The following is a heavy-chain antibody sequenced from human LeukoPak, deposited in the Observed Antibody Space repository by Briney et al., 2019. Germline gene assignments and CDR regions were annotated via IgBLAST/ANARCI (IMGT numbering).Heavy chain of an antibody. CDR2: IYPHDPDT. J-gene: IGHJ3*02. CDR3: ARGIVVVSATNAFDI. CDR1: GYSFTNYW. D-gene: IGHD2-15*01. Sequence: GESLKISCQGSGYSFTNYWIGWARQMPGKGLEWMGIIYPHDPDTRYSPSFQGQVTISADKSINTAFLQWNSLKASDTAMYYCARGIVVVSATNAFDIWGLGTMVTVSS. V-gene: IGHV5-51*01.